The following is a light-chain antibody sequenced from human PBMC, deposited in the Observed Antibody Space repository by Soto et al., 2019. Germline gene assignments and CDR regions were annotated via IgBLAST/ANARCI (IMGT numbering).Light chain of an antibody. CDR2: LNNDGSH. J-gene: IGLJ1*01. V-gene: IGLV4-69*01. CDR1: SGHSSYA. CDR3: QTWGTGPFV. Sequence: QSVLTQLPSASASLGASVKLTCTLSSGHSSYAIAWHQQQPEKGPRYLMKLNNDGSHSKGDGIPDRFSGSSSGAERYLTISSPQSEDEADYYCQTWGTGPFVFGTGTKLTVL.